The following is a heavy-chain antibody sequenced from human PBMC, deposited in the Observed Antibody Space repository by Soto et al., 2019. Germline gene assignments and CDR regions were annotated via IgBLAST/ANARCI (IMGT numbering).Heavy chain of an antibody. CDR3: ARHRRTGNHYYDHYGLDV. D-gene: IGHD7-27*01. V-gene: IGHV5-51*01. J-gene: IGHJ6*02. CDR1: GYSFASYW. Sequence: GEPQKISWKGSGYSFASYWIGWVRQMPGEGLEWMGIIYPGDSDTRYSPSFQGQVTISADKSISTAYVQWSSLKASDTAMYYCARHRRTGNHYYDHYGLDVWGQGTTVTVSS. CDR2: IYPGDSDT.